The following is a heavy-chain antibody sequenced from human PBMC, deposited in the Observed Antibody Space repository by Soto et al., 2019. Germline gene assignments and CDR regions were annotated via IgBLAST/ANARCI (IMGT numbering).Heavy chain of an antibody. CDR3: ARDKEQWLVLGSYFDY. Sequence: ASVKVSCKASGYTFASYYMHWVRQAPGQGLEWMGIINPSGGSTSYAQKFQGRVTTTRDTSTSTVYMELSSLRSEDTAVYYCARDKEQWLVLGSYFDYWGQGTLVTVSS. D-gene: IGHD6-19*01. CDR1: GYTFASYY. V-gene: IGHV1-46*01. J-gene: IGHJ4*02. CDR2: INPSGGST.